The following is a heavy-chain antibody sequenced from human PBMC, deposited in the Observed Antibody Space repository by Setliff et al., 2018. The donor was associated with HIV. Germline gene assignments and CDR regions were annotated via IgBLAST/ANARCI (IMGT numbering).Heavy chain of an antibody. Sequence: KTSETLSLTCAVYGGSFSAYYWSWIRQPPGKGLEWIGNTYFDGTTNYNPSLKSRVAISLDTSKHQFSLQLTSVTGADTAVYYCAGRDNRYFDFWGQGMLVTVSS. CDR3: AGRDNRYFDF. J-gene: IGHJ4*02. CDR2: TYFDGTT. CDR1: GGSFSAYY. D-gene: IGHD1-20*01. V-gene: IGHV4-34*09.